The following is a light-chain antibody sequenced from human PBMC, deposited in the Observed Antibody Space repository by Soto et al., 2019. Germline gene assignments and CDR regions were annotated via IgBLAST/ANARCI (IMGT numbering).Light chain of an antibody. J-gene: IGKJ2*01. CDR2: DAS. Sequence: EIVFTQSPATLSLSPGERATLSCRASQSVSSYLAWYQQKPGQAPRLLIYDASNRATGIPARFSGSGSGTDFTLTISRLEPEDFVVYYCQQYSSLPHTFGQGTKVDIK. CDR1: QSVSSY. CDR3: QQYSSLPHT. V-gene: IGKV3-11*01.